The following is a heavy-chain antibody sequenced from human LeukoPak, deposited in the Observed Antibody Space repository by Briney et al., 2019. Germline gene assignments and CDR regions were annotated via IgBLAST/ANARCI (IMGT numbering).Heavy chain of an antibody. Sequence: SETLSLTCAVYGGSFSGYYWSWIRQPPGKGLEWIGEINHSGSTNYNPSLKSRVAISVDTSKNQFSLKLSSVTAADTAVYYCARGRRTNQRPGLFRGVNWFDPWGQGTLVTVSS. CDR2: INHSGST. D-gene: IGHD3-10*01. J-gene: IGHJ5*02. CDR1: GGSFSGYY. V-gene: IGHV4-34*01. CDR3: ARGRRTNQRPGLFRGVNWFDP.